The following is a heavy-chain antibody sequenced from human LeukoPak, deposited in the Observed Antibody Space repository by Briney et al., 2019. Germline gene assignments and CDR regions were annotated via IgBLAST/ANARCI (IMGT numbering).Heavy chain of an antibody. Sequence: SETLSLTCAVYGGSFSGYYWSWIRQPPGKGLEWIGEINHSGSTNYNPSLKSRVTISVDTSKNQFSLKLSSVTAADTAVYYCARLAPILGYYYGSGSYGNWFDPWGQGTLVTVSS. V-gene: IGHV4-34*01. CDR2: INHSGST. J-gene: IGHJ5*02. D-gene: IGHD3-10*01. CDR1: GGSFSGYY. CDR3: ARLAPILGYYYGSGSYGNWFDP.